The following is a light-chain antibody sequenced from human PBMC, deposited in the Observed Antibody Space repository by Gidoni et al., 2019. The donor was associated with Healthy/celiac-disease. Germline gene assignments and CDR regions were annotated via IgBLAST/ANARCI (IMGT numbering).Light chain of an antibody. CDR3: QQSYSTPYT. V-gene: IGKV1-39*01. CDR1: QSISSY. CDR2: AAS. Sequence: DIQMPQSPSSLSASVGDRVTITCRASQSISSYLNWYQQKPGKAPKLLIYAASSLQSGVPSRFSGSGSGTDFNLTISSLQPEDFATYYCQQSYSTPYTFGQGTKLEIK. J-gene: IGKJ2*01.